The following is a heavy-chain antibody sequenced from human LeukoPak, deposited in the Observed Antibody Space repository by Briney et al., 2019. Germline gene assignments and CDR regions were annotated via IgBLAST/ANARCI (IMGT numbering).Heavy chain of an antibody. V-gene: IGHV3-30*02. J-gene: IGHJ4*02. CDR1: GFTFSSYG. CDR3: AKDLVPAAGGDY. Sequence: RGSLRLSCAASGFTFSSYGMHWVRQAPGKGLEWVAFIRYDGSNKYYADSVKGRFTISRDNSKKTLYLQMNSLRAEDTAVYYCAKDLVPAAGGDYWGQGTLVTVSS. CDR2: IRYDGSNK. D-gene: IGHD2-2*01.